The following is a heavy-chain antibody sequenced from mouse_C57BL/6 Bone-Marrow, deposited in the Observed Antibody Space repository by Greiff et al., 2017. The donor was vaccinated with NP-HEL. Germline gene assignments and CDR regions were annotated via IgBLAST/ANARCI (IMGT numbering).Heavy chain of an antibody. CDR2: IYPGDGDT. J-gene: IGHJ2*01. D-gene: IGHD4-1*01. CDR1: GYAFSSSW. CDR3: ARLTGFDY. V-gene: IGHV1-82*01. Sequence: QVQLKESGPELVKPGASVKISCKASGYAFSSSWMNWVKQRPGKGLEWIGRIYPGDGDTNYNGKFKGKATLTADKSSSTAYMQLSSLTSEDSAVYFCARLTGFDYWGQGTTLTVSS.